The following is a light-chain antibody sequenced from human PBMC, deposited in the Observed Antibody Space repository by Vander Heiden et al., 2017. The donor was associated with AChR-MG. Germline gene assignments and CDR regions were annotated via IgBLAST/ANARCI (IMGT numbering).Light chain of an antibody. V-gene: IGLV2-23*02. J-gene: IGLJ3*02. Sequence: QSALTQPASVSGSPGQSITISCTGTSSHVGSYNLVSWYQQHPGKVPKLMIYEVSKRPSGVSNRFSGSKSGNTASLTISGLQAEDEADYYCCSYAGSSTLVFGGGTKLTVL. CDR2: EVS. CDR3: CSYAGSSTLV. CDR1: SSHVGSYNL.